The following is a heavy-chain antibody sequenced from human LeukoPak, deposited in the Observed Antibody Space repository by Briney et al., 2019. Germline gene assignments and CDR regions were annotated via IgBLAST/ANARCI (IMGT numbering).Heavy chain of an antibody. CDR1: RGSISNYY. J-gene: IGHJ1*01. CDR3: ARDARDYCSGGSCYLFSYFQH. CDR2: FSYSGST. D-gene: IGHD2-15*01. V-gene: IGHV4-59*01. Sequence: PSETLSLTCTVSRGSISNYYWGWIRQPPGKGLEWIGFFSYSGSTNYNPSLKSRVTISVDTSKNQFSLKLTSVTAADTAVYYCARDARDYCSGGSCYLFSYFQHWGQGTLVTVSS.